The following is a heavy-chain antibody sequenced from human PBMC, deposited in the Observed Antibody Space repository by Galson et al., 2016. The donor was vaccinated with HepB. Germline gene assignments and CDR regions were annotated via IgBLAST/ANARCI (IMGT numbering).Heavy chain of an antibody. CDR2: ISALHNQI. Sequence: SLRLSCAGTGFTFSSYGMSWVRQAPGKGLEWVSVISALHNQIYYADSVRGRFTISRDNSKSRLFLQMSSLRAEGTAMYYCVISVRGISTGPFDHWGQGTLVVVSS. CDR3: VISVRGISTGPFDH. V-gene: IGHV3-23*01. J-gene: IGHJ5*02. CDR1: GFTFSSYG. D-gene: IGHD3-10*01.